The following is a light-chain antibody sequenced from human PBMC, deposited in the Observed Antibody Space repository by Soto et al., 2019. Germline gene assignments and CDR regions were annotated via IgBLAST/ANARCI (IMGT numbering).Light chain of an antibody. Sequence: QSVLTQPPSASGTPGQRVTISCSGSSSNIGSHVVYWYQQLPGTATKLLIYNNNQRPAGVPDRFSGSKSGTSASLAISGLQSEDEADYYCAVWDDSLNGWVFGGGTKLTVL. V-gene: IGLV1-44*01. CDR2: NNN. J-gene: IGLJ3*02. CDR3: AVWDDSLNGWV. CDR1: SSNIGSHV.